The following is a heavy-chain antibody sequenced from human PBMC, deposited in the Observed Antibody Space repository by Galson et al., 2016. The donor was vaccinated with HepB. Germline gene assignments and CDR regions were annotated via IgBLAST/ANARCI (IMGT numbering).Heavy chain of an antibody. CDR2: IGGSGGGT. CDR1: GLTFSIYA. D-gene: IGHD1-26*01. Sequence: SLRLSCAASGLTFSIYAMSWVRQAPGKGLEWVSGIGGSGGGTYYADSVKGRSTISRDDSKSTLYLQMNSLRAEDTALYYCAKDKWRSYHDYWGQGTLGTVSS. V-gene: IGHV3-23*01. J-gene: IGHJ4*02. CDR3: AKDKWRSYHDY.